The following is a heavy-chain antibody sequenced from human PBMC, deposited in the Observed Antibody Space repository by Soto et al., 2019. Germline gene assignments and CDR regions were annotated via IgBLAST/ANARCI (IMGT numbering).Heavy chain of an antibody. CDR2: IIPIFGTA. Sequence: QVLLVQSGTEVKKPGSSVKVSCQASGGTSSDYALTWVRQAPGQGLEWMGGIIPIFGTANYAQRFQGRVSITAYESSSTAYMELSILKSEDTAVYYCAGSFKYGSGTFDALDVWGHGTMVMVSS. CDR3: AGSFKYGSGTFDALDV. J-gene: IGHJ3*01. CDR1: GGTSSDYA. D-gene: IGHD3-10*01. V-gene: IGHV1-69*01.